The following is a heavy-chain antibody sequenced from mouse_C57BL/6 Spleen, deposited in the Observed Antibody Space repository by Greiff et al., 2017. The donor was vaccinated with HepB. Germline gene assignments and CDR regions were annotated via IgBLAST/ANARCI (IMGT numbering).Heavy chain of an antibody. CDR3: ASYDGCPDY. CDR2: ISGGGGNT. Sequence: EVKLVESGGGLVKPGGSLTLSCAASGFTFSSYTMSWVRQTPEKRLEWVATISGGGGNTYYPDSVKGRFAISRDKAKNTLYLQMSSLRSEDTALYYCASYDGCPDYWGQGTTLTVSS. V-gene: IGHV5-9*01. D-gene: IGHD2-3*01. J-gene: IGHJ2*01. CDR1: GFTFSSYT.